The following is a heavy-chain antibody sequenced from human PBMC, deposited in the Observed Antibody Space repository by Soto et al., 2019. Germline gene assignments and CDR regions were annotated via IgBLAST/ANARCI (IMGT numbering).Heavy chain of an antibody. J-gene: IGHJ4*02. V-gene: IGHV3-23*01. CDR3: AKDYVSQLAAAGTPDDY. D-gene: IGHD6-13*01. CDR2: ISGSGGST. CDR1: GFTFSSYA. Sequence: GGSLRLSCAASGFTFSSYAMSWVRQAPGKGLEWVSAISGSGGSTYYADSVKGRFTISRDNSKNTLYLQMNSLRAEDTAVYYCAKDYVSQLAAAGTPDDYWGQGTLVTVSS.